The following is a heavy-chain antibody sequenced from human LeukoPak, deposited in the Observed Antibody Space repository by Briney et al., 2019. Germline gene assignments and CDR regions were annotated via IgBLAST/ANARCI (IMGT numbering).Heavy chain of an antibody. D-gene: IGHD1/OR15-1a*01. CDR1: GFTFRSYA. V-gene: IGHV3-48*03. CDR3: TRVENIGMDV. Sequence: GGSLRLSCAASGFTFRSYAMNWVRQAPGKGLEWLSYISGSGRTIYYADSVRGRFTISRDNARNSLYLQMKSLRADDTAVYYCTRVENIGMDVWGQGTTVTVSS. CDR2: ISGSGRTI. J-gene: IGHJ6*02.